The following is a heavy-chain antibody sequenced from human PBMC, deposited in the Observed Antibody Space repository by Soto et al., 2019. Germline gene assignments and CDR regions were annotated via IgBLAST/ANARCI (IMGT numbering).Heavy chain of an antibody. V-gene: IGHV3-30*18. CDR2: ISYDGSNK. J-gene: IGHJ4*02. CDR3: AKDSIPREHSPPYDY. Sequence: QVQLVESGGGVVQPGRSLRLSCAASGFTFSSYGMHWVRQAPGKGLEWVAVISYDGSNKYYADSVKGRFTISRDNSKNTLYPQMNSLRAEDTAVYYCAKDSIPREHSPPYDYWGQGTLVTVSS. D-gene: IGHD1-1*01. CDR1: GFTFSSYG.